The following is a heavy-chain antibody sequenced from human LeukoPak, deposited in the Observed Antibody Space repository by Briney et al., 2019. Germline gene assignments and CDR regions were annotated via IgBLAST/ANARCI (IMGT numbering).Heavy chain of an antibody. D-gene: IGHD3-10*01. J-gene: IGHJ4*02. CDR1: GFTFSTYE. Sequence: GGSLRLSCAASGFTFSTYEMTWVRQSPGKGLEWVGFIRSKAYGGTTEYAASLKGRFTISRDDSKSIAYLQMNSLKTEDTAVYYCIGSFGELTFFDYWGQGILVTVSS. CDR2: IRSKAYGGTT. CDR3: IGSFGELTFFDY. V-gene: IGHV3-49*04.